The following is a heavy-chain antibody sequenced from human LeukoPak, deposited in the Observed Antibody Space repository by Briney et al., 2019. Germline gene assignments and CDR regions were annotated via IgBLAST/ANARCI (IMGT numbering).Heavy chain of an antibody. CDR2: IRSKANGYAT. CDR3: ARGLQWLVSDAFDI. J-gene: IGHJ3*02. D-gene: IGHD6-19*01. CDR1: GFTFSSYA. Sequence: PGGSLRLSCAASGFTFSSYAMHWVRQASGKGLEWVGRIRSKANGYATAYAASVKGRFTISRDDSKNTAYLQMNSLRAEDTAVYYCARGLQWLVSDAFDIWGQGTMVTVSS. V-gene: IGHV3-73*01.